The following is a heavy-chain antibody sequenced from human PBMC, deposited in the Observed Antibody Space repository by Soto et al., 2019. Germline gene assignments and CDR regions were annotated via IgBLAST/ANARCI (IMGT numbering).Heavy chain of an antibody. V-gene: IGHV1-69*01. Sequence: QVQLVQSGAEVRKPGSSVRVSCKASGGSFNRHTISWVRQAPGQGLEWMGGIIPIFGTANYAQKFQGRVTITADESTSTAYMELSSLRSEDTAVYYCARSLLPEYFQHWGQGTLVTVSS. D-gene: IGHD2-15*01. CDR1: GGSFNRHT. CDR2: IIPIFGTA. CDR3: ARSLLPEYFQH. J-gene: IGHJ1*01.